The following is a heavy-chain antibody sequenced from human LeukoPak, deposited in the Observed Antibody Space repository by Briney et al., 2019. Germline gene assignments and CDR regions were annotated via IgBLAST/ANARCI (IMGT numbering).Heavy chain of an antibody. CDR3: ARESRSSGGAFDY. J-gene: IGHJ4*02. CDR1: GFTFSSYS. V-gene: IGHV3-48*04. CDR2: ISSSSSTI. D-gene: IGHD3-16*01. Sequence: GGSLRLSCAASGFTFSSYSMNWVRQAPGKGLEWVSYISSSSSTIYYADSVKGRFTISRDNAKNSLYLQMNSLRVEDTAVYFCARESRSSGGAFDYWGQGTLVTVSS.